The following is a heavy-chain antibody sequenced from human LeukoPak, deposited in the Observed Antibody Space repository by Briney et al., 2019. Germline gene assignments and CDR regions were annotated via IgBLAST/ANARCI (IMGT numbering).Heavy chain of an antibody. CDR3: VRDHHRRLYDSQARDTFDI. J-gene: IGHJ3*02. CDR2: ISSSSTI. D-gene: IGHD5/OR15-5a*01. V-gene: IGHV3-48*01. Sequence: GGSLRLSCAASGFTFNSYSMNWFRQAPGKGLEWVSSISSSSTIYYADSVKGRFTISRDNAKNSLYLQMNSLRAEDTAVYYCVRDHHRRLYDSQARDTFDIWGRGTMVTVSS. CDR1: GFTFNSYS.